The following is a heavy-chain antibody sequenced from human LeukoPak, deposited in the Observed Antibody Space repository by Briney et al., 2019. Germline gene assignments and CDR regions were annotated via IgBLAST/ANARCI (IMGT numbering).Heavy chain of an antibody. CDR1: GFTFSTFW. Sequence: GGSLRLSCAGSGFTFSTFWMSWVRQAPGKGLEWVAIINQDGSEKYYVDSVKGQFTISRDNAKNSLYLQMNSLRAEDTAVYYCARDISSGRWGQGTLVTVSS. V-gene: IGHV3-7*01. CDR3: ARDISSGR. J-gene: IGHJ4*02. D-gene: IGHD3-3*02. CDR2: INQDGSEK.